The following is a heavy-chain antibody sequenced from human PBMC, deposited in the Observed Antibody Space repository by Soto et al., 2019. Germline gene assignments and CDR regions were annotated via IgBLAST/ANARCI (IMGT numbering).Heavy chain of an antibody. CDR3: ASTVHQDTAMVYFDY. V-gene: IGHV1-69*06. CDR2: VIPIFGTA. D-gene: IGHD5-18*01. J-gene: IGHJ4*02. Sequence: SVKVSCKASGGTFSSYAISWVRQAPGQGLEWMGGVIPIFGTANYAQKFQGRVTITADKSTSTAYMELSSLRSEDTAVYYCASTVHQDTAMVYFDYWGQGTLVTVSS. CDR1: GGTFSSYA.